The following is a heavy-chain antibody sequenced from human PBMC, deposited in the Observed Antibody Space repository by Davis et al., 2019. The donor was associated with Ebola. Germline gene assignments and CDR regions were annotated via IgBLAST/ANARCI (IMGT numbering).Heavy chain of an antibody. Sequence: PSETLSLTCAASGFTFGDYAMHWVRQAPGKGLEWVSLISWDGRSTAYADSVRDRFSISRDNSRNFLYLQMNGLRAEDTALYYCTAYDSTFRNYWGQGTLVTVSS. CDR2: ISWDGRST. J-gene: IGHJ4*02. CDR1: GFTFGDYA. V-gene: IGHV3-43D*03. D-gene: IGHD3-22*01. CDR3: TAYDSTFRNY.